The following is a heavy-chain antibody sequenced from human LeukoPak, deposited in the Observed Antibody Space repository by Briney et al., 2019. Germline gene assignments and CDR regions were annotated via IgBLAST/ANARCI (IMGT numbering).Heavy chain of an antibody. Sequence: GGSLRLSCAASGFTFSSYSMNWVRQAPGKGLEWVSYISSSSSTIYYADSVKGRFTISRDNSKNTLYLQMNSLRAEDTAVYYCARVYYDSSGYYSIPEYFQHWGQGTLVTVSS. CDR3: ARVYYDSSGYYSIPEYFQH. J-gene: IGHJ1*01. V-gene: IGHV3-48*01. D-gene: IGHD3-22*01. CDR1: GFTFSSYS. CDR2: ISSSSSTI.